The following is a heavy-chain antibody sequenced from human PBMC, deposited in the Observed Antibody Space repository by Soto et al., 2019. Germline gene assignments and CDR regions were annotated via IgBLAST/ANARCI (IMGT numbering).Heavy chain of an antibody. CDR1: GFAFSSYA. CDR2: ISGSGGST. V-gene: IGHV3-23*01. D-gene: IGHD3-3*01. CDR3: AKVSITIFGVVTQSPAFDI. Sequence: PGGSLRLSCAASGFAFSSYAMSWVRQAPGKGLEWVPAISGSGGSTYYADSVKGRFTISRDNSKNTLYLQMNSLRAEDTAVYYCAKVSITIFGVVTQSPAFDIWGQGTMVTVSS. J-gene: IGHJ3*02.